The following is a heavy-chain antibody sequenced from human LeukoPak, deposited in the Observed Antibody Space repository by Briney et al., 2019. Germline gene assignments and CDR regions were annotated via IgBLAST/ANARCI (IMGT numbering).Heavy chain of an antibody. D-gene: IGHD2-2*01. J-gene: IGHJ2*01. V-gene: IGHV4-59*01. CDR2: IYYSGST. CDR1: GGSISSYY. CDR3: ARYLVPAAPYWYFDL. Sequence: PSETLSLTCTVSGGSISSYYWSWIRQPPGKGLEWIGYIYYSGSTNYNPSLKSRVTISVDTSKNQFSLKLSSVTAADTAVYYCARYLVPAAPYWYFDLWGRGTLVTVSS.